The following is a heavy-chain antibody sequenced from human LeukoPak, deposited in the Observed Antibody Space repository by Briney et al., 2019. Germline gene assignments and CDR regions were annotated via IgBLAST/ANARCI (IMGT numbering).Heavy chain of an antibody. V-gene: IGHV3-15*01. CDR2: IKRKTDGGAT. J-gene: IGHJ6*02. CDR1: GFTFSNAW. Sequence: PGGSLRLSCAAPGFTFSNAWMNWVRQAPGKGLEWVGRIKRKTDGGATDYAAPVKGRFTISRDDPKNTLYLHMNSLKTEDTGVYYCTSPSSPYYYYNMDVWGQGTTVTVSS. CDR3: TSPSSPYYYYNMDV.